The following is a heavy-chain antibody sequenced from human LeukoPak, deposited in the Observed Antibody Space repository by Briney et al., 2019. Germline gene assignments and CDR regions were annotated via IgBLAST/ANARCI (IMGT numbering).Heavy chain of an antibody. Sequence: SETLPLTCTVSGGSISSYYWSWIRQPPGKGLEWIGYVYSSGSTNYNPSVKSRVTISVDTSKNQFSLKLNSVTAADTAVYYCARPVLPDWYFDLGGHASLATVSS. CDR3: ARPVLPDWYFDL. CDR1: GGSISSYY. V-gene: IGHV4-59*08. J-gene: IGHJ2*01. D-gene: IGHD2-8*01. CDR2: VYSSGST.